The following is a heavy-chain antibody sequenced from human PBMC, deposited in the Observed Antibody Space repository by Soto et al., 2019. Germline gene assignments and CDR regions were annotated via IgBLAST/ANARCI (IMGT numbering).Heavy chain of an antibody. CDR2: VNPILSMS. J-gene: IGHJ4*02. D-gene: IGHD3-10*01. CDR3: ATSYGSGYRAFDY. CDR1: GDTFSFYS. V-gene: IGHV1-69*04. Sequence: QVQLVQSGAEVKRPGSSVKVSCKASGDTFSFYSINWVRQAPGLGLEWMGRVNPILSMSNYAQRFQGRVTMTANKSASTAYIEISGLRSEDTAIYYCATSYGSGYRAFDYWGQGALVTVSS.